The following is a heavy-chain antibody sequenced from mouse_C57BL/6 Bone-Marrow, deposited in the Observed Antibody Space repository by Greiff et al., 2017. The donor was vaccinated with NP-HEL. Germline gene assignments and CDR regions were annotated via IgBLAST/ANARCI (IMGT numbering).Heavy chain of an antibody. CDR2: IDPSDSET. D-gene: IGHD1-1*01. CDR3: AREDYYGSSSWFAY. J-gene: IGHJ3*01. CDR1: GYTFTSYW. V-gene: IGHV1-52*01. Sequence: QVHVKQPGAELVRPGSSVKLSCKASGYTFTSYWMHWVKQRPIQGLEWIGNIDPSDSETHYNQKFKDKATLTVDKSSSTAYMQLSSLTSEDSAVYYYAREDYYGSSSWFAYWGQGTLVTVSA.